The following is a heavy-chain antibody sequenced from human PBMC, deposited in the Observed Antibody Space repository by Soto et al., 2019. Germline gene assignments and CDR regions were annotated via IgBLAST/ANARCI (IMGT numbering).Heavy chain of an antibody. V-gene: IGHV3-30-3*01. CDR3: ARFPGSYYNFDY. D-gene: IGHD3-10*01. CDR2: ISYDGSNK. CDR1: GFTFSSYA. Sequence: GGSLRLSCAASGFTFSSYAMHWVRQAPGKGLEWVAVISYDGSNKYYADSVKGRFTISRDNSKNTLYLQMNSLRAEDTAVYYCARFPGSYYNFDYWGQGTLVTVSS. J-gene: IGHJ4*02.